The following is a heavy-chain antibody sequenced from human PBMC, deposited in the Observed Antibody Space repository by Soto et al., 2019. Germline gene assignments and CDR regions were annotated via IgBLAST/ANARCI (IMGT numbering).Heavy chain of an antibody. J-gene: IGHJ4*02. D-gene: IGHD2-21*02. Sequence: QVQLVQSGAEVKKPGASVKVTCKTHGYIFTGCNIHWVRRARGLRLEWMAWINVGNGNTRYSQKFQGRLTLTRDTPGNTAYLELNSLISEDTAVYYCATPQVYDDCLDSWGQGTLVTVSS. CDR2: INVGNGNT. CDR1: GYIFTGCN. V-gene: IGHV1-3*01. CDR3: ATPQVYDDCLDS.